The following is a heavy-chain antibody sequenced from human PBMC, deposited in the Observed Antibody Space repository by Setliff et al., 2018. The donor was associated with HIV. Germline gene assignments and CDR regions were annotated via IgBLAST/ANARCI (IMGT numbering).Heavy chain of an antibody. D-gene: IGHD3-10*01. J-gene: IGHJ4*02. Sequence: PSETLSLTCTVSDDSISRSSYYWAWIRQSPGKGLEWIGSINHSGSTYCTPSLKSRVTMSVDTSKNHFSLKLSSVTAADTAMYFCARQPPLSVLQVWFDDYWGQGTLVTVSS. CDR3: ARQPPLSVLQVWFDDY. CDR2: INHSGST. V-gene: IGHV4-39*01. CDR1: DDSISRSSYY.